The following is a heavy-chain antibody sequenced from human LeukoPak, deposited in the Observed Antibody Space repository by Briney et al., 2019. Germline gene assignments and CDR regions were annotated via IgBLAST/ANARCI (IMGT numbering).Heavy chain of an antibody. D-gene: IGHD2-2*01. J-gene: IGHJ4*02. Sequence: GPSVRVSCTASEFTFTISAMQWGRQARGQRLEWIGWIVVGSGNTNYAQKFQERVTITRDMPTSTAYMELSSLRSEDTAVYYCAARYCSSTSCSDYWGQGTLVTVSS. CDR1: EFTFTISA. CDR3: AARYCSSTSCSDY. V-gene: IGHV1-58*02. CDR2: IVVGSGNT.